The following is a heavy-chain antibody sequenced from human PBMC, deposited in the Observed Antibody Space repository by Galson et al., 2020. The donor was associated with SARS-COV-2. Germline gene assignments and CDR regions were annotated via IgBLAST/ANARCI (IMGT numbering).Heavy chain of an antibody. V-gene: IGHV4-34*01. CDR3: ARGLGSGYYYDAFDI. J-gene: IGHJ3*02. CDR2: INHSGST. D-gene: IGHD3-22*01. CDR1: GGSFSGYY. Sequence: SETLSLTCAVYGGSFSGYYWSWIRQPPGKGLEWIGEINHSGSTNYNPSLKSRVTISVDTSKNQFSLKLSSVTAADTAVYYCARGLGSGYYYDAFDIWGQGTMVTVSS.